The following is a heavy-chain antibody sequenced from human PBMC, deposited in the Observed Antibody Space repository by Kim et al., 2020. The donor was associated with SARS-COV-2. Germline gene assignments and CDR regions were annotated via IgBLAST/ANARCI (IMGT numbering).Heavy chain of an antibody. CDR1: GFTFSNYN. J-gene: IGHJ4*01. Sequence: GGSLRLSCAASGFTFSNYNMNWIRQAPGKGLEWVSSISSSSSYIYYADSVKGRFTISRDNAKNSLYLQMNSLRAEDTAVYYCARDSLHNVCDYLSYFDYWGQGTLVTVSS. D-gene: IGHD5-12*01. V-gene: IGHV3-21*01. CDR3: ARDSLHNVCDYLSYFDY. CDR2: ISSSSSYI.